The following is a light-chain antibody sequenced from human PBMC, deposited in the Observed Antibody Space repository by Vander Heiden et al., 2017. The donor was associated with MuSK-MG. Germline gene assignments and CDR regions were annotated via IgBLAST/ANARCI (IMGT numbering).Light chain of an antibody. V-gene: IGKV1-27*01. CDR3: QRTDKDLWPIT. CDR2: SAS. Sequence: DIQLTQSPSSLSASVGDRVTITCRVSQGISSYLNWYRQKPGKVPKLLIYSASNFQSGVKSRFSDSGYGTDFTLTISSRQPEDVASYYGQRTDKDLWPITFGQGTQVEIK. J-gene: IGKJ5*01. CDR1: QGISSY.